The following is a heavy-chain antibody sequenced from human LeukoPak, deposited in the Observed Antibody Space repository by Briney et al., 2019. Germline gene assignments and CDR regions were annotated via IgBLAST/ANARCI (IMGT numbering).Heavy chain of an antibody. CDR3: ARTNYDSSGYYN. J-gene: IGHJ4*02. CDR2: INPNSGGT. Sequence: ASVTVSYKASGYTFTVYYMHWVRQAPGQGLEWMGWINPNSGGTNYAQKFQGRVTMTRDTSISTAYMELSRLRSDDTAVYYCARTNYDSSGYYNWGQGTLVTVSS. CDR1: GYTFTVYY. V-gene: IGHV1-2*02. D-gene: IGHD3-22*01.